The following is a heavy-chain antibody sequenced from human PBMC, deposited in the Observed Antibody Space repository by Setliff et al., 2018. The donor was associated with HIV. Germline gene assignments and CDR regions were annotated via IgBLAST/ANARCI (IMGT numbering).Heavy chain of an antibody. V-gene: IGHV4-39*07. CDR3: ARAGRRTGHSYTWFDP. CDR1: GDSASNSRYY. CDR2: IHYNERT. Sequence: PSETLSLTCTVSGDSASNSRYYWAWIRQPPGKGLEYIGSIHYNERTYYNPSLKSRVAISIDTSKNQFSLKLNSVTAADTAVYYCARAGRRTGHSYTWFDPWGQGTLVTVSS. D-gene: IGHD3-16*01. J-gene: IGHJ5*02.